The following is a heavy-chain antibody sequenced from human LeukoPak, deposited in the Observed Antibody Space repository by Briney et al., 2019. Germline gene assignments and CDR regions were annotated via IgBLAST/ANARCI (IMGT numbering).Heavy chain of an antibody. V-gene: IGHV4-30-2*01. CDR3: ARRGEYCSRTTCYATIDY. CDR2: IYHSGST. J-gene: IGHJ4*02. CDR1: GGSISSGGYS. Sequence: PSETLSLTCAVSGGSISSGGYSWSWIRQPPGKGLEWIGYIYHSGSTYYNPSLKSRVTISVDRSKNQFSLKLSSVTAADTAVYYCARRGEYCSRTTCYATIDYWGQGTLVTVSS. D-gene: IGHD2-2*01.